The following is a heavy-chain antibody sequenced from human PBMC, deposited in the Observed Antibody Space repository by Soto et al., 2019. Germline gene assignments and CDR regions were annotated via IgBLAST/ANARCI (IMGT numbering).Heavy chain of an antibody. J-gene: IGHJ4*02. V-gene: IGHV1-69*12. CDR1: RGTFSSYA. D-gene: IGHD6-19*01. CDR3: ATSGWTVFSFDY. Sequence: QVQLVQSGAEVKKPGSSVKVSCKASRGTFSSYAISWVRQAPGQGLEWMGGIIPIFGTANYAQKFQGRVXIXAXXSTSTAYMELSSLRSEDTAVYYCATSGWTVFSFDYWGQGTLVTVSS. CDR2: IIPIFGTA.